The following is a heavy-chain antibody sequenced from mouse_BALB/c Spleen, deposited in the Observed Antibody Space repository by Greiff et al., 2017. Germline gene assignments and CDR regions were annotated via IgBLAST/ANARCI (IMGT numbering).Heavy chain of an antibody. V-gene: IGHV5-4*02. CDR2: ISDGGSYT. CDR1: GFTFSDYY. D-gene: IGHD3-1*01. J-gene: IGHJ3*01. CDR3: ARDQAARATWGFAY. Sequence: EVHLVESGGGLVKPGGSLKLSCAASGFTFSDYYMYWVRQTPEKRLEWVATISDGGSYTYYPDSVKGRFTISRDNAKNNLYLQMSSLKSEDTAMYYCARDQAARATWGFAYWGQGTLVTVSA.